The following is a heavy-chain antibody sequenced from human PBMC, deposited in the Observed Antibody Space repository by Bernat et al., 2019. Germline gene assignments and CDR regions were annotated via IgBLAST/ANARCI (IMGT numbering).Heavy chain of an antibody. CDR2: IRYDGSNK. Sequence: QVQLVESGGGVVQPGGSLRLSCAASGFTFSSYGMHWVRQAPGKGLEWVAFIRYDGSNKYYADSVKGRFTISRDNSKNTLYLQMNSLRAEDTVVYYCAKERLRRDGMDVWGQGTTVTVSS. J-gene: IGHJ6*02. V-gene: IGHV3-30*02. CDR1: GFTFSSYG. CDR3: AKERLRRDGMDV. D-gene: IGHD4-17*01.